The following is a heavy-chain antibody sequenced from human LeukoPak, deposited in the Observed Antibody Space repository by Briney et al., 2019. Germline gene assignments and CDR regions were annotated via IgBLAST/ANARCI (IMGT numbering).Heavy chain of an antibody. CDR3: AKGAKGWYYYFDY. Sequence: GGSLRLSCAASGFTFSSYSMNWVRQAPGKGLEWVSSISSSSSYIYYADSVKGRFTISRDNSKNSLYLQMNSLRTEDTALYYCAKGAKGWYYYFDYWGQGTLVTVSS. J-gene: IGHJ4*02. CDR2: ISSSSSYI. D-gene: IGHD6-19*01. CDR1: GFTFSSYS. V-gene: IGHV3-21*04.